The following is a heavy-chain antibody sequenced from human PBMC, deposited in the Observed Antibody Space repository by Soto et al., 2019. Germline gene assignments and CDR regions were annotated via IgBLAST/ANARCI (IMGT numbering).Heavy chain of an antibody. CDR3: ARDSVLETVEDY. D-gene: IGHD2-15*01. CDR1: GFTFSTYG. V-gene: IGHV3-33*01. Sequence: QVQLVESGGGVVQPGRSLRLSCAASGFTFSTYGMHWVRQAPGKGLEWVAVIWYDGSNKYYADSVKGRFTISRDNSKNTLYLQMNSLRAEDTAVYYCARDSVLETVEDYWGQGTLVTVSS. CDR2: IWYDGSNK. J-gene: IGHJ4*02.